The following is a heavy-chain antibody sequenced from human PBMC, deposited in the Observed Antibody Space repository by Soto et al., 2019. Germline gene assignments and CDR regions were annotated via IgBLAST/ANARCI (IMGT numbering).Heavy chain of an antibody. D-gene: IGHD1-26*01. Sequence: QVQLVQSGAEVKKPGSSVRVSCKASGDTFNSQTFSWVRQAPGQGLEWMGRIIPLLDIANFAQKFQGRLTLSADTSTTTAHMELSRLRSEDMAIYYCATFYSGTWGQGTLVTVSA. CDR1: GDTFNSQT. CDR2: IIPLLDIA. CDR3: ATFYSGT. J-gene: IGHJ4*02. V-gene: IGHV1-69*02.